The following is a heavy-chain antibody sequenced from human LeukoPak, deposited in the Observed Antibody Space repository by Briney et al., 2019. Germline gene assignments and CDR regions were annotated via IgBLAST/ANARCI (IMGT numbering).Heavy chain of an antibody. V-gene: IGHV1-18*01. CDR1: GYTFTSYD. J-gene: IGHJ4*02. D-gene: IGHD5-24*01. Sequence: GASVKVSCKASGYTFTSYDINWVRQATGQGLEWMGWISAYNGNTNYAQKLQGRVTMTTDTSTSTAYMELRSLRSDDTAVYYCARDTRDGYNCYFDYWGQGTLVTVSS. CDR2: ISAYNGNT. CDR3: ARDTRDGYNCYFDY.